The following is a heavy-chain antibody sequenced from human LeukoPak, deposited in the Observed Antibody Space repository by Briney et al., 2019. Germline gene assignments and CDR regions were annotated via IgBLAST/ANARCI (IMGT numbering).Heavy chain of an antibody. J-gene: IGHJ4*02. Sequence: GGSLRLSCAVSGFSVSNNYMNWVRQAPGKGLEWVSLIYSRGGTSYADSVKGRFTISRDSSKNTLFLQMNSQRVEDTAVYYCARDPPGIAASGTYYWGQGTWSPSPQ. CDR3: ARDPPGIAASGTYY. CDR1: GFSVSNNY. D-gene: IGHD6-13*01. V-gene: IGHV3-53*01. CDR2: IYSRGGT.